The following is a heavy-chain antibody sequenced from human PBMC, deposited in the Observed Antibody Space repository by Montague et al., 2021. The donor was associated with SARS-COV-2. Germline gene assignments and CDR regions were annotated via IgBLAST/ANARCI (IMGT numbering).Heavy chain of an antibody. V-gene: IGHV4-4*07. CDR2: IYASGGT. Sequence: SETLSLTCSVSGEPISGFFWNWIRQPAGKGLEWIGRIYASGGTDXNPSLESRVTMSVDTSKNQFSLKVSSVTAADTAMYYCAGGVVAAPPMVDYWGRGTLVTVSS. D-gene: IGHD2-15*01. CDR3: AGGVVAAPPMVDY. J-gene: IGHJ4*02. CDR1: GEPISGFF.